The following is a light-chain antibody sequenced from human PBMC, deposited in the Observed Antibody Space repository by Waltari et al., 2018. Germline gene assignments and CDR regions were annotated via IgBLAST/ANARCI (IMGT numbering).Light chain of an antibody. CDR1: KIGRKN. V-gene: IGLV3-21*02. Sequence: SYELTQPPSVSVAPGQTARITCDGDKIGRKNGHWYQNKPGQAPVLVVYDDGDRPSGIPERFSGSNSGNTAALTISRVDAGDEAEYYCQVWDSGSNHYVFGTVTKVTVL. J-gene: IGLJ1*01. CDR3: QVWDSGSNHYV. CDR2: DDG.